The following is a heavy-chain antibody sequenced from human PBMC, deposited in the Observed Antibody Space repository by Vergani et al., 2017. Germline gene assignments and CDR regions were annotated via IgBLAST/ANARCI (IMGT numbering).Heavy chain of an antibody. D-gene: IGHD2-21*01. V-gene: IGHV3-9*01. Sequence: EVQLVESGGGLVQPGRSLRLSCAASGFTFDDYAMHWVRQAPGKGLEWVSGISWNSGSIGYADSVKGRFTISRDNAKNSLYLQMNSLRAEDTALYYCARSLPTSIEGEVDYWGQGTLVTVSS. CDR2: ISWNSGSI. J-gene: IGHJ4*02. CDR1: GFTFDDYA. CDR3: ARSLPTSIEGEVDY.